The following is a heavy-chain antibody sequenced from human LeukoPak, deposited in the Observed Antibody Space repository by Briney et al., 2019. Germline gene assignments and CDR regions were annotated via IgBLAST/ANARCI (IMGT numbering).Heavy chain of an antibody. J-gene: IGHJ4*02. CDR2: IKTKSYSYAT. D-gene: IGHD3-10*01. CDR3: SVGTRLGRLSYY. CDR1: GLSVSESL. V-gene: IGHV3-73*01. Sequence: GGSLRLSCEASGLSVSESLIHWVRQASGKGLEWVGHIKTKSYSYATEYAASLKGRFAISRDDSKNTAYLQMNSLKTEDTAVYYCSVGTRLGRLSYYWGQGTLVTVSS.